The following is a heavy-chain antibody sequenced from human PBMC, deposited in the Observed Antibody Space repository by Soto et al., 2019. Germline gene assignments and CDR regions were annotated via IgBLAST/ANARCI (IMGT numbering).Heavy chain of an antibody. J-gene: IGHJ3*02. V-gene: IGHV1-2*02. D-gene: IGHD3-3*01. CDR1: GYPVTAYY. CDR2: INPATGAA. Sequence: QLHLVQSGAVVQKPGASVTVSCSASGYPVTAYYMHWVRQAPGRGLEWMGGINPATGAAKYTQTFQGRVTMTRDPSTSKVFMELSGPTSEDTAVFYCARGGGVGVAGSAAFDMWGQGTLVTVSS. CDR3: ARGGGVGVAGSAAFDM.